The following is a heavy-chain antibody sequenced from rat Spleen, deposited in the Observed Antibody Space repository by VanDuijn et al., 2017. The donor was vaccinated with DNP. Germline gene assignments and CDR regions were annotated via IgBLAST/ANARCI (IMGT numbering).Heavy chain of an antibody. J-gene: IGHJ2*01. CDR1: GFTFSDYY. CDR2: IGSDGYAP. D-gene: IGHD4-3*01. Sequence: EVQLVESGGGLVQPGRSLKLSCAASGFTFSDYYMAWVRQAPTKGLEWVAYIGSDGYAPYYGDSVKGRFTISRDNVKNTLYLQMNSLRSEDMATYYCVRWNSGHFDYWGQGVMVPVSS. V-gene: IGHV5-22*01. CDR3: VRWNSGHFDY.